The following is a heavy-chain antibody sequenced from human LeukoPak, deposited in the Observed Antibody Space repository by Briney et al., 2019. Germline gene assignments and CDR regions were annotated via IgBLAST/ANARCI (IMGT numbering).Heavy chain of an antibody. D-gene: IGHD5-18*01. CDR1: GYSINSAFY. Sequence: PSETLSLTCTASGYSINSAFYWGWIRVPPGKGLEWIGSVFHRGTTYYNSSLKSRVNISIDTSKNQFSLKLNSLTAEDTAMYYCASGRGYSYGVFDYWGQGTLVTVSS. V-gene: IGHV4-38-2*02. CDR2: VFHRGTT. CDR3: ASGRGYSYGVFDY. J-gene: IGHJ4*02.